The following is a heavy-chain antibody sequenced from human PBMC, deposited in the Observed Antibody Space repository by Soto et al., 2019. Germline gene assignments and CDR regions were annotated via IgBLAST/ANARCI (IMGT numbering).Heavy chain of an antibody. CDR3: AKDSVPPCRHDYGMDV. Sequence: QVQLVESGGGVVQPGRSLRLSCAASGFTFSSYGMHWVRPAPGKGLEWVAVISYDGSNKYYADSVKGRFTISRDNSKNTLYLQMISRRAEDTAVYYCAKDSVPPCRHDYGMDVWGQGTTVNVSS. V-gene: IGHV3-30*18. CDR2: ISYDGSNK. CDR1: GFTFSSYG. J-gene: IGHJ6*02.